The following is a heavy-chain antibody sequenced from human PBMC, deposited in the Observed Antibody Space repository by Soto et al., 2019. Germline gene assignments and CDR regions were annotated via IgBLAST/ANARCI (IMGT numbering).Heavy chain of an antibody. CDR3: TRLLRYSGWYGILDY. J-gene: IGHJ4*02. D-gene: IGHD6-19*01. CDR2: IRSKANSYAT. CDR1: GFTFSGSA. V-gene: IGHV3-73*01. Sequence: GGSLRLSCAASGFTFSGSAMHWVRQASGKGLEWVGRIRSKANSYATAYAASVKGRFTISRDDSKNTAYLQMNSLKTEDTAVYYCTRLLRYSGWYGILDYWGQGTLVTVSS.